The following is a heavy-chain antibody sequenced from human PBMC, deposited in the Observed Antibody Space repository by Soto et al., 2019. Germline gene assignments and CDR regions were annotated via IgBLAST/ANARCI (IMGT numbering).Heavy chain of an antibody. V-gene: IGHV4-4*07. CDR3: ARDVRYYDSSGYYAWFDP. D-gene: IGHD3-22*01. CDR2: IYTSGST. J-gene: IGHJ5*02. Sequence: AETLSLTCTVSGGSIISYYWSWIRHPSGKGLEWIGRIYTSGSTNYNPSLKSRVTMSVDTSKNQFSLKLSSVTAADTAVYYCARDVRYYDSSGYYAWFDPWGQGTLVTVSS. CDR1: GGSIISYY.